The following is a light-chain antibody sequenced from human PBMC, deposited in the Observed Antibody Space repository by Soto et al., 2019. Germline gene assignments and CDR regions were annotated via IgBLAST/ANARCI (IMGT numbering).Light chain of an antibody. CDR1: QSISNY. V-gene: IGKV1-39*01. CDR3: QESYTRI. CDR2: AVS. Sequence: DIQMTQSPSSLPASVGDSVTIPCRASQSISNYLHWYQQKSGEVPKILIYAVSTLQNGVPSRFSGSGSGTEFSLTITSLQPEDGATYYCQESYTRIFGQGTKVDIK. J-gene: IGKJ1*01.